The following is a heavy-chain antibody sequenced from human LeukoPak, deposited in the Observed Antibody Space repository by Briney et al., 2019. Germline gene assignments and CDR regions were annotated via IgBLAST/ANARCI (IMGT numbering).Heavy chain of an antibody. CDR2: ITTAGTFK. CDR3: ARPIERDAFDI. Sequence: GGSLRLSCAASGFTFSNYGMNWVRQAPGKGLEWISSITTAGTFKYYADSLRGRFTISRDNAKNSLFLQMDGLRAEDTAVYYCARPIERDAFDIWGQGTMVTVSS. J-gene: IGHJ3*02. CDR1: GFTFSNYG. D-gene: IGHD1-1*01. V-gene: IGHV3-21*01.